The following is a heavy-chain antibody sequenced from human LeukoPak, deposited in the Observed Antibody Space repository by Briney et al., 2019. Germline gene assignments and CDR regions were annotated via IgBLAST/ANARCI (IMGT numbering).Heavy chain of an antibody. J-gene: IGHJ4*02. V-gene: IGHV3-30*04. D-gene: IGHD3-22*01. CDR2: ISDDGRHN. CDR3: ARDRWYYDSSGYPAY. Sequence: GGSLRLSCAASGFTFSTYAMNWVRQAPGKGLEWVAVISDDGRHNYYADSVKGRFTISRDNSKSTLYLQMNSLRAEDTSVYYCARDRWYYDSSGYPAYWGQGTLVTVSS. CDR1: GFTFSTYA.